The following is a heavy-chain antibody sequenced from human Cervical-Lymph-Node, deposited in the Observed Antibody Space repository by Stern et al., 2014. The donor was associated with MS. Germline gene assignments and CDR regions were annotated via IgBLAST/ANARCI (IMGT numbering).Heavy chain of an antibody. D-gene: IGHD4-17*01. J-gene: IGHJ6*02. Sequence: VTLRASGPTLVKPTQTLTLTCTFSGFSVTTDGVGVHWIRQPPGKALEWLAVIYWDDDKRYSPSLKSRLTITKDTSKNQVVLTMANMDPVDTATYYCAHSTVTFDEAFGLDVWGQGTTVTVSS. CDR2: IYWDDDK. CDR3: AHSTVTFDEAFGLDV. CDR1: GFSVTTDGVG. V-gene: IGHV2-5*02.